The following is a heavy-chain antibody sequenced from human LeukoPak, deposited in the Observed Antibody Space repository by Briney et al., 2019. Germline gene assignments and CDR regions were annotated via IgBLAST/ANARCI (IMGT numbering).Heavy chain of an antibody. Sequence: SETLSLTCTVSGGSISSYHWSWIRQPPGKGLEWIGYIYYSGSTNYNPSLKSRVTISVDMSKNQFSLKLSSVTAADTAVYYCAREGMAGHPRNWFDPWGQGTLVTVSS. D-gene: IGHD6-19*01. V-gene: IGHV4-59*01. CDR2: IYYSGST. CDR3: AREGMAGHPRNWFDP. CDR1: GGSISSYH. J-gene: IGHJ5*02.